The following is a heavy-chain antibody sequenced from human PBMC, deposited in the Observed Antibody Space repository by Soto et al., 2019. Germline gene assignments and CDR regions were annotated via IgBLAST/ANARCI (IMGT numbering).Heavy chain of an antibody. D-gene: IGHD1-26*01. V-gene: IGHV4-39*01. J-gene: IGHJ4*02. CDR3: ARQPIVGATSFDY. CDR2: IYYSGST. Sequence: PSERLARTSSDCGLPISTSTYYGCWIRQPPGKGLEWIGSIYYSGSTYYNPSLKSRVTISVDTSKNQFSLKLSSVTAADTAVYYCARQPIVGATSFDYWGQGTLVTVSS. CDR1: GLPISTSTYY.